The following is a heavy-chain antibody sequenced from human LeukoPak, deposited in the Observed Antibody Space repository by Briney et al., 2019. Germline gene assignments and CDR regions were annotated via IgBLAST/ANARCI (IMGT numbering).Heavy chain of an antibody. V-gene: IGHV3-23*01. CDR3: AKDRSSVAGYDFDH. CDR2: ISGSGGNT. J-gene: IGHJ4*02. Sequence: PGGSLRLSCAASGFIFSSYAMSWVRQAPGKGLEWVSIISGSGGNTYYTDSVRGRFTISRDNSRNTLFLQMNSLRAEDTATYYCAKDRSSVAGYDFDHWGQGTLIIVSS. CDR1: GFIFSSYA. D-gene: IGHD5-12*01.